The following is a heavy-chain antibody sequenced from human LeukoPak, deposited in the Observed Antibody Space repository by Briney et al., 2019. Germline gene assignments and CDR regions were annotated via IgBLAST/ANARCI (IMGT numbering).Heavy chain of an antibody. CDR3: AKEVTMVRGVMMAYFDY. CDR1: GLTFSSYA. V-gene: IGHV3-23*01. Sequence: GGSLRLSCAASGLTFSSYAMSWVRQAPGKGLEWVSAISGSGGSTYYADSVKGRFTISRDNSKNTLYLQMNSLRAEDTAVYYCAKEVTMVRGVMMAYFDYWGQGTLVTVSS. J-gene: IGHJ4*02. CDR2: ISGSGGST. D-gene: IGHD3-10*01.